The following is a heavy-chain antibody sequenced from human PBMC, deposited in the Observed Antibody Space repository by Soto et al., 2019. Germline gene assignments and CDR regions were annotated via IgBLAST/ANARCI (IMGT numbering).Heavy chain of an antibody. CDR3: AFSSDCSSTSCYDY. Sequence: GASLKVSCKASGYPFTSYVISWVRQAPGQGLEWMGWISAYNGNTNYAQKLQGRVTMTTDTSTSTAYMELRSLRSDDTAVYYCAFSSDCSSTSCYDYWGQGTLVTVSS. J-gene: IGHJ4*02. CDR1: GYPFTSYV. V-gene: IGHV1-18*01. CDR2: ISAYNGNT. D-gene: IGHD2-2*01.